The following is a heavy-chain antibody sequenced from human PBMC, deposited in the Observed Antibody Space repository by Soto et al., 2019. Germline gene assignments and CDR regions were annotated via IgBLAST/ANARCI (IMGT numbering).Heavy chain of an antibody. V-gene: IGHV1-3*01. CDR1: GYTFTSYA. J-gene: IGHJ6*02. Sequence: ASVKVSCKASGYTFTSYAMHWVRQAPGQRLEWMGWINAGNGNTKYSQKFQGRVTITRDTSASTAYMELSSLRSEDTAVYYCARTGYSSSWSPLREGYYYYSGMDVWGQGTKVTVSS. CDR3: ARTGYSSSWSPLREGYYYYSGMDV. D-gene: IGHD6-13*01. CDR2: INAGNGNT.